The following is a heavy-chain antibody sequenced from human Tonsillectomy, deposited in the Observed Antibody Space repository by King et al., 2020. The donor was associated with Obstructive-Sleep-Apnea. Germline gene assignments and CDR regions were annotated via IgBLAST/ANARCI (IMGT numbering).Heavy chain of an antibody. CDR3: ARGGARSPSGNDPHLDY. J-gene: IGHJ4*02. CDR1: GFTFGRYV. V-gene: IGHV3-33*01. Sequence: VQLVESGGGVVQPGRSLRLSCAASGFTFGRYVFHWGRQAPGRGLEWVALIWYDGSIKYYGDSVKGRFTISRDKYSNRLYLDMNSLKVEDTAVYFCARGGARSPSGNDPHLDYWGQGTLVTVSS. CDR2: IWYDGSIK. D-gene: IGHD5-12*01.